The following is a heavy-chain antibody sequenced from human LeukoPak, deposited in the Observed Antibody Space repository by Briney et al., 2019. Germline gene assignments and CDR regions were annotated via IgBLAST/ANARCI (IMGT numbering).Heavy chain of an antibody. CDR2: INHSGST. Sequence: KTSETLSLTCAVYGGSFSGYYWSWIRQPPGKGLEWIGEINHSGSTNYNPSLKSRVTISVDTSKNQFSLKLSSVTAADTAVYYCARRRIDFGLTIFEVNGGNWFDPWGQGTLVTVSS. CDR3: ARRRIDFGLTIFEVNGGNWFDP. J-gene: IGHJ5*02. CDR1: GGSFSGYY. V-gene: IGHV4-34*01. D-gene: IGHD3-3*01.